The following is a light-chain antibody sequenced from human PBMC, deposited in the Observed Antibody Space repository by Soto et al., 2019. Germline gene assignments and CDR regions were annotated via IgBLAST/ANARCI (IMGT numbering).Light chain of an antibody. CDR1: QSISPW. CDR2: RAS. V-gene: IGKV1-5*03. J-gene: IGKJ2*01. CDR3: QQYRRRPYT. Sequence: DIQMTQSPSTLSAYVGERATITCRASQSISPWLAWYQKKPGKAPNLLIYRASNLQTGVPSRFSGSGSGTEFTLTINSLQPDDFATYYCQQYRRRPYTFGQGTKLEIE.